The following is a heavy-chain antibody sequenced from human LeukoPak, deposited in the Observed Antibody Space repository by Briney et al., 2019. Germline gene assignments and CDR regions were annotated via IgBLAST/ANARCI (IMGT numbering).Heavy chain of an antibody. V-gene: IGHV4-39*01. CDR2: IYYSGST. CDR3: ARREGITPDY. CDR1: GGSISSSSYY. Sequence: SETLSLTCTVSGGSISSSSYYWGWIRQPPGKGLEWIGSIYYSGSTYYNPSLKSRVTMSVDTSKNQFSLKLSSVTAADTAVYYCARREGITPDYWGQGTLVTVSS. J-gene: IGHJ4*02. D-gene: IGHD3-16*01.